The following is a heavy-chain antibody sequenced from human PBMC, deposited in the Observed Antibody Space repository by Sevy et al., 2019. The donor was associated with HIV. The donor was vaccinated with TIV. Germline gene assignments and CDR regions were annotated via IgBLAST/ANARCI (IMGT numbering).Heavy chain of an antibody. Sequence: ASVKVSCKVSGYTLTELSMHWVRQAPGKGLEWMGTFDPEDDEKIYAQKFQGRVTMTEDTSTDTAYMELSRLRSEETAGYYCATTKDYYDTSGYPFDSWGQGTLVTVSS. CDR3: ATTKDYYDTSGYPFDS. CDR1: GYTLTELS. CDR2: FDPEDDEK. D-gene: IGHD3-22*01. V-gene: IGHV1-24*01. J-gene: IGHJ4*02.